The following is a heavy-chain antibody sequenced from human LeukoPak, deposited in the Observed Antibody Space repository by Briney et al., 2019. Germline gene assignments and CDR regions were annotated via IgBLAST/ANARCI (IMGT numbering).Heavy chain of an antibody. J-gene: IGHJ4*02. D-gene: IGHD2-21*02. CDR2: IYYSGST. Sequence: SETLPLTCTVSGGSISSYYWSWIRQPPGKGLEWIGYIYYSGSTNYNPSLKSRVTISVDTSKNQFSLKLSSVTAADTAVYYCAREAYCGGDCYSGFDYWGQGTLVTVSS. V-gene: IGHV4-59*01. CDR1: GGSISSYY. CDR3: AREAYCGGDCYSGFDY.